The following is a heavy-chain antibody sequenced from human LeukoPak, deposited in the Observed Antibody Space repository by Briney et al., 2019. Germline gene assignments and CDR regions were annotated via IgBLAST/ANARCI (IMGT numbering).Heavy chain of an antibody. Sequence: ASVKVSCKASGYTFTSYDINWVRQATGQGLEWMGWMNPNSGNTGYAQKLQGRVTMTRNTSISTAYMELSSLRSEDTAAYYCARQLWFGEASDWFDPWGQGTLVTVSS. J-gene: IGHJ5*02. V-gene: IGHV1-8*01. CDR3: ARQLWFGEASDWFDP. CDR2: MNPNSGNT. D-gene: IGHD3-10*01. CDR1: GYTFTSYD.